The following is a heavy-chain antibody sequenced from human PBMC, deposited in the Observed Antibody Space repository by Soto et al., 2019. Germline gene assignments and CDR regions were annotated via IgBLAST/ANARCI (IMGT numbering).Heavy chain of an antibody. CDR1: GVSITSVDYD. Sequence: QVQLQESGPGLVKPSQTLSLTCTVSGVSITSVDYDWSWIRQRPGKGLEWIGNVYHRGTTYYNPSLRSRMSTAINTSKTQFSLKLSSGTAADAAVYYWAKSAVIAVDWFDPWGQGTLVTVSS. V-gene: IGHV4-31*03. D-gene: IGHD6-13*01. CDR2: VYHRGTT. J-gene: IGHJ5*02. CDR3: AKSAVIAVDWFDP.